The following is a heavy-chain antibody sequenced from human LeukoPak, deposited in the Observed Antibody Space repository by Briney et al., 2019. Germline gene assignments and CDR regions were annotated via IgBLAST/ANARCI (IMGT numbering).Heavy chain of an antibody. CDR1: GFTFNSYA. D-gene: IGHD3-22*01. Sequence: GGSLRLSCAASGFTFNSYAMSWVRQAPGKGLEWVSAMSDPSTYYADSVKGRFTISRDNSKNTLYLQMNSLRAEDTAVYYCGKDLEPYAMVEAVNVYYYYGMDVWGQGTTVTVSS. CDR2: MSDPST. CDR3: GKDLEPYAMVEAVNVYYYYGMDV. J-gene: IGHJ6*02. V-gene: IGHV3-23*01.